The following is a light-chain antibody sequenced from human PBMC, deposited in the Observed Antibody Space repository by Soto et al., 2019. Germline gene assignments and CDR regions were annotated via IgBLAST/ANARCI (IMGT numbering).Light chain of an antibody. J-gene: IGKJ1*01. CDR3: QQTYSTPRT. Sequence: DLQMTQSPSSLSASVGDRVTMTCRASQIISSYLNWYQQKPGKAPNLLIYAASSLQSGVPSRFSGSGSGTDFTLTINSLQPEDFAIYYCQQTYSTPRTFGQGTKVEIK. CDR1: QIISSY. V-gene: IGKV1-39*01. CDR2: AAS.